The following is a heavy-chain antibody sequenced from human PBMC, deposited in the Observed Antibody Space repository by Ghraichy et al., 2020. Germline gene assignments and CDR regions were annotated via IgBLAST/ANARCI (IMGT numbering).Heavy chain of an antibody. CDR2: IYTSGTT. V-gene: IGHV4-4*07. Sequence: WIGRIYTSGTTNYNPSLKSRVTMSVDTSKNQFSLKLNSVTAADTAVYYCARDRGRIAARPSTAYYYDMDVWGQG. CDR3: ARDRGRIAARPSTAYYYDMDV. D-gene: IGHD6-6*01. J-gene: IGHJ6*02.